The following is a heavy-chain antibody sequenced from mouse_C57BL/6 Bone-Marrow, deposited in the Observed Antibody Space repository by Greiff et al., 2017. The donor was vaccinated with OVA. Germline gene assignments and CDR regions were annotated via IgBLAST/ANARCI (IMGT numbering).Heavy chain of an antibody. CDR2: IWGVGST. Sequence: VQRVESGPGLVAPSQSLSITCTVSGFSLTSYGVDWVRQSPGKGLEWLGVIWGVGSTNYNSALKSRLSISKDNSKSQVFLKMNSLQTDDIAMYYCASESNYGFAYWGQGTLVTVSA. CDR1: GFSLTSYG. CDR3: ASESNYGFAY. D-gene: IGHD2-5*01. J-gene: IGHJ3*01. V-gene: IGHV2-6*01.